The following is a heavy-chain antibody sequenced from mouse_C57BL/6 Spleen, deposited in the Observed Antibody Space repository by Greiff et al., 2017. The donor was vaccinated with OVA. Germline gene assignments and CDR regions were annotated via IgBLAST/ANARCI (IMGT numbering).Heavy chain of an antibody. V-gene: IGHV1-69*01. CDR3: AKAYGEEYFDV. CDR1: GYTFTSYW. D-gene: IGHD6-5*01. J-gene: IGHJ1*03. Sequence: QVQLQQPGAELVMPGASVKLSCKASGYTFTSYWMHWVKQRPGQGLEWIGEIDPSDSYTNYNQKFKGKSTLTVDKSSSTAYIQLSSLTSEDSAVYYCAKAYGEEYFDVWGTGTTVTVSS. CDR2: IDPSDSYT.